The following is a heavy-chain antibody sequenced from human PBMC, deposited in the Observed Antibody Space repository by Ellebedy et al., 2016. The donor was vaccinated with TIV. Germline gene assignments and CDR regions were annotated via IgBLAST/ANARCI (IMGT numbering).Heavy chain of an antibody. Sequence: GESLKISCAASGFTFSSYWMNWVRQPPGKGLEWVANIKQDGSEKYYVDSVKGRFTISRDNAKNSLYLQMNSLRAEDTAVYYCAKKSDGSGSYLGPDYWGQGTLVTVSS. V-gene: IGHV3-7*03. CDR1: GFTFSSYW. CDR3: AKKSDGSGSYLGPDY. J-gene: IGHJ4*02. CDR2: IKQDGSEK. D-gene: IGHD3-10*01.